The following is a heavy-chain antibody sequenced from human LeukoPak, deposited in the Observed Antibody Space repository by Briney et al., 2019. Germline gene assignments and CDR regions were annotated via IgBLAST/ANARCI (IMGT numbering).Heavy chain of an antibody. V-gene: IGHV1-8*01. Sequence: EASVKVSCKASGYTFTSYDFNWVRQATGQRPEWMGWMSPNSGDTGYAQKFQDRVTMTRNTSISTAYMELSSLRSDDTAVYYCARGPPNWGYDYWGPGTLVTVFS. J-gene: IGHJ4*02. CDR1: GYTFTSYD. D-gene: IGHD7-27*01. CDR3: ARGPPNWGYDY. CDR2: MSPNSGDT.